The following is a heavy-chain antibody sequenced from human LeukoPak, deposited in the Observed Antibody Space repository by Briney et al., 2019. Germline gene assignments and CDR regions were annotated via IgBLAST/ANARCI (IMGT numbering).Heavy chain of an antibody. CDR1: GHTFTGYY. V-gene: IGHV1-2*02. J-gene: IGHJ5*02. CDR3: AREGLYYDSSGYSALSSWFDP. CDR2: INPNSGGT. D-gene: IGHD3-22*01. Sequence: ASVKVSCKASGHTFTGYYMHWVRQAPGQGLEWMGWINPNSGGTNYAQKFQGRVTMTRDTSISTAYMELSRLRSDDTAVYYCAREGLYYDSSGYSALSSWFDPWGQGTLVTVSS.